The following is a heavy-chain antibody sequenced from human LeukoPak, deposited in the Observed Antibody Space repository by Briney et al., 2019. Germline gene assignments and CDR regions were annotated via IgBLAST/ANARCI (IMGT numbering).Heavy chain of an antibody. CDR1: GFIFSNYW. V-gene: IGHV3-7*01. J-gene: IGHJ4*02. CDR2: MKQDGREK. CDR3: ARTPSDYRVGFDY. D-gene: IGHD4-11*01. Sequence: GGSLRLSCVASGFIFSNYWMSWVRQVPGKGLEWVANMKQDGREKYLVDSVKGRFTISRDNAKNTLYLQMNSLRAEDTAVYYCARTPSDYRVGFDYWGQGTLVTVSS.